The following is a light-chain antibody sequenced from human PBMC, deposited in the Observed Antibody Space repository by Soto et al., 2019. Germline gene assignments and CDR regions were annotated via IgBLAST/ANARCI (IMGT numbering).Light chain of an antibody. CDR3: QQYDSRPLT. CDR1: QDISAW. J-gene: IGKJ4*01. V-gene: IGKV1-5*03. CDR2: KAT. Sequence: DIQMTQSPSTLSASVGDIVTITCRASQDISAWLAWYQQKPGKPPKLVIYKATALETGVPSRFSGSGSGTEFTLTISSLQPDDFTTYYCQQYDSRPLTFGGGTKVEI.